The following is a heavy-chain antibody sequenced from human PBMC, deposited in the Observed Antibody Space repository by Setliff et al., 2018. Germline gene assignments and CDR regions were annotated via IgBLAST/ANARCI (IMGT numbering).Heavy chain of an antibody. J-gene: IGHJ5*02. V-gene: IGHV4-34*01. CDR3: AREVAGTYHYFDP. CDR1: GDSFSDYY. D-gene: IGHD6-19*01. CDR2: INHSGST. Sequence: PSETLSLTCAVYGDSFSDYYWSWIRQPPGKGLEWIEEINHSGSTNYSPSLRSRVTMSVDTSKNQFSLKLNSVTAADTALYFCAREVAGTYHYFDPWGQGTLVTVSS.